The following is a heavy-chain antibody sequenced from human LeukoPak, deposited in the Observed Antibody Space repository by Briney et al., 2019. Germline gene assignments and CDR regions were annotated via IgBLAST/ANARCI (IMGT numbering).Heavy chain of an antibody. J-gene: IGHJ6*03. Sequence: PARYLRLSCAASGFTFSSYGMHWVRQAPGKGLEWVAVISYDGSNKYDADSVKGRFTISRDNAKNSLYLQMNSLRAEDTAVYYCARGGNGYSYGYVFYYYYYMDVWGKGTTVTISS. CDR3: ARGGNGYSYGYVFYYYYYMDV. CDR2: ISYDGSNK. CDR1: GFTFSSYG. D-gene: IGHD5-18*01. V-gene: IGHV3-30*03.